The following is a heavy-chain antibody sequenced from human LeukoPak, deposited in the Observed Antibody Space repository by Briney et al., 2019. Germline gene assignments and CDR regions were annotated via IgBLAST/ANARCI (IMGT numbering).Heavy chain of an antibody. CDR3: ARGWLPIHY. CDR2: ISSSSSYI. V-gene: IGHV3-21*04. CDR1: GFTFSSYS. D-gene: IGHD5-12*01. Sequence: PGGSLRLSCAASGFTFSSYSMNWVRQAPGKGLEWVSSISSSSSYIYYADSVKGRFTISRDNSKNTLYLQMNSLRAEDTAVYYCARGWLPIHYWGQGTLVTVSS. J-gene: IGHJ4*02.